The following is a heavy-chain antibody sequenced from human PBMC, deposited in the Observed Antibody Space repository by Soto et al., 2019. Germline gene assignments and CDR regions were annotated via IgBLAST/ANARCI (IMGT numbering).Heavy chain of an antibody. CDR3: ARGWYCSSTSCESRNYYYYMDV. V-gene: IGHV4-34*01. Sequence: PSETLSLTCAVYGGSFSGYYWSWIRQPPGKGLEWIGEINHSGSTNYNPSLKSRVTISVDTSKNQFSLKLSSVTAADTAVYYCARGWYCSSTSCESRNYYYYMDVWGKGTTVTVSS. CDR2: INHSGST. D-gene: IGHD2-2*01. CDR1: GGSFSGYY. J-gene: IGHJ6*03.